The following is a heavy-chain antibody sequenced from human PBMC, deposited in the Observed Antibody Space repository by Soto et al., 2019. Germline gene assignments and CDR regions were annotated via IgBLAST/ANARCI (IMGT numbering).Heavy chain of an antibody. V-gene: IGHV3-33*01. D-gene: IGHD6-13*01. CDR3: ARDSRQQLEFFDP. CDR2: IWYDGSNK. J-gene: IGHJ5*02. CDR1: GFTFSSYG. Sequence: QVQLVESGGGVVQPGRSLRLSCAASGFTFSSYGMHWVRQAPGKGLEWVAVIWYDGSNKYYADSVKGRFTISRDNSKNTLYLQMNSLRAEDTAVYYCARDSRQQLEFFDPWGQGTLVTVSS.